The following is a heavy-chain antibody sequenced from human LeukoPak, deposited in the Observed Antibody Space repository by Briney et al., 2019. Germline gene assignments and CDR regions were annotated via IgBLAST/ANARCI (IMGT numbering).Heavy chain of an antibody. D-gene: IGHD2-2*01. V-gene: IGHV4-30-4*08. CDR1: GGSISSGDYH. Sequence: SQTLSLTCTVSGGSISSGDYHWSWIRQPPGKGLEWIGYIYYSGSTYYNPSLKSRVTISVDTSKNQFSLKLSSVTAADTAVYYCARASSTSLYFDYWGQGTLVTVSS. J-gene: IGHJ4*02. CDR2: IYYSGST. CDR3: ARASSTSLYFDY.